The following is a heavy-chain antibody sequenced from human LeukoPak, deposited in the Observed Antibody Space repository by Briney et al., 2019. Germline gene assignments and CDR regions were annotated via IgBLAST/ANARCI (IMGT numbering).Heavy chain of an antibody. Sequence: SGGSLRLSCAASGFTFSSYSMNWVRQAPGKGLEWVSYISSSSSTIYYADSVKGRFTISRDNAKNSLYLQMNSLRAEDTAVYYCAREELLGAYYYYGMDVWGQGTTVTVSS. CDR2: ISSSSSTI. CDR1: GFTFSSYS. J-gene: IGHJ6*02. D-gene: IGHD1-26*01. V-gene: IGHV3-48*04. CDR3: AREELLGAYYYYGMDV.